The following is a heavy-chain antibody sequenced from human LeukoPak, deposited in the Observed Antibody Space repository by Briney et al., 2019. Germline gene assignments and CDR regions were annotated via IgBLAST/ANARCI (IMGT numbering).Heavy chain of an antibody. CDR2: ISGSGGST. J-gene: IGHJ3*01. CDR3: ARSVGLPPTGIVGDTFDL. V-gene: IGHV3-23*01. Sequence: PGGSLRLSCAASGFTFSSYAMSWVRQAPGKGLEWVSAISGSGGSTYYADSVKGRFTISRDNSKNTLYLQMNSLRAEDTAVYYCARSVGLPPTGIVGDTFDLWGQGTMVTVSS. CDR1: GFTFSSYA. D-gene: IGHD1-26*01.